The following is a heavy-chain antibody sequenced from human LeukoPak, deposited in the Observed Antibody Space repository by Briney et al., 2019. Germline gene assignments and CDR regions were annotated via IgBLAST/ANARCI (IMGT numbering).Heavy chain of an antibody. Sequence: ASVKLSCKASGFTFTTFAVQGVRQARGQRLECIGWIVVDGGNTHYAQKFQERVNIITDRSTNTVFMELRSLRSDDTAVYYCSAGATTYCGEDCYPSFFFYHGIDVWGQGTTVTVSS. CDR3: SAGATTYCGEDCYPSFFFYHGIDV. V-gene: IGHV1-58*01. D-gene: IGHD2-21*02. CDR2: IVVDGGNT. J-gene: IGHJ6*02. CDR1: GFTFTTFA.